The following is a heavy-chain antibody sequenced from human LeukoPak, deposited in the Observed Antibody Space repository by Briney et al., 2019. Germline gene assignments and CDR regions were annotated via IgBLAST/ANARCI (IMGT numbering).Heavy chain of an antibody. D-gene: IGHD4-17*01. CDR1: GESISGFY. Sequence: SETLSLTCTVSGESISGFYWNWIRQPPGKGLEWIGYIYYSGSTNYNPSLKSRVTISIDTSKNQFSLKLSSVTAADTAVYYCARKSGDYAGYWAKGTLVTVSS. CDR3: ARKSGDYAGY. CDR2: IYYSGST. V-gene: IGHV4-59*12. J-gene: IGHJ4*02.